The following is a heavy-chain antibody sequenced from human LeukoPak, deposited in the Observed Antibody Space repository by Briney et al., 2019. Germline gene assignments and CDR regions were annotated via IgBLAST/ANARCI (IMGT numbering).Heavy chain of an antibody. CDR1: GYTFTSYG. CDR2: IIPIFGTA. CDR3: ARDRWYYGSGSYYNNFDY. V-gene: IGHV1-69*05. Sequence: GASVKVSCKASGYTFTSYGISWVRQAPGQGLEWMGRIIPIFGTANYAQKFQGRVTITTDESTSTAYMELSSLRSEDTAVYYCARDRWYYGSGSYYNNFDYWGQGTLVTVSS. J-gene: IGHJ4*02. D-gene: IGHD3-10*01.